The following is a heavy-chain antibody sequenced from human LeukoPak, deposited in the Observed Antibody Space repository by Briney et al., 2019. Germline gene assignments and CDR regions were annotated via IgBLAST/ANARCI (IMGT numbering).Heavy chain of an antibody. V-gene: IGHV1-69*13. Sequence: SVKVSCKASGYTFTNYAMNWVRQAPGQGLEWMGGIIPIFGTANYAQKFQGRVTITADESTSTAYMELSSLRSEDTAVYYCARALVGVYVSFDYWGQGTLVTVSS. J-gene: IGHJ4*02. D-gene: IGHD1-26*01. CDR2: IIPIFGTA. CDR3: ARALVGVYVSFDY. CDR1: GYTFTNYA.